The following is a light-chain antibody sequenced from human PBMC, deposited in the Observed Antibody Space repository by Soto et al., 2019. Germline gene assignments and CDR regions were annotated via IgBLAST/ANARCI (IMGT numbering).Light chain of an antibody. V-gene: IGKV3-20*01. Sequence: EIVLTQSPGTLSLSPGERVTLSCRASQSASSNYLAWYQQKPGQAPRLLIYAVSTRATGIPDRFSGSGSGTDFTLTISRLEPEDFAVYYCQQYGRSPPLIFGGGTKVEIK. J-gene: IGKJ4*01. CDR1: QSASSNY. CDR2: AVS. CDR3: QQYGRSPPLI.